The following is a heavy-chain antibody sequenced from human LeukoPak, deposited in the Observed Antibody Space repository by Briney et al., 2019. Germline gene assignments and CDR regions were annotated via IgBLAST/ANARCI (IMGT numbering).Heavy chain of an antibody. V-gene: IGHV3-15*01. Sequence: GGSLRLSCAASGFTFSNAWMSWVRQAPGKGLEWVGRIKSKTDGGTTDYAAPVKGRFTISRDGSKNTLYLQMNSLKTEDTAVYYCTTVVGAKGDYFDYWGQGTLVTVSS. CDR2: IKSKTDGGTT. CDR1: GFTFSNAW. CDR3: TTVVGAKGDYFDY. J-gene: IGHJ4*02. D-gene: IGHD1-26*01.